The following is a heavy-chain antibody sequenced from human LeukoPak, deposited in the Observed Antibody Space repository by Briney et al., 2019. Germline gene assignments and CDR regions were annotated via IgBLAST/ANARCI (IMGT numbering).Heavy chain of an antibody. V-gene: IGHV1-2*02. CDR2: INPNSGGT. D-gene: IGHD3-3*01. CDR1: GYTFTGYY. Sequence: ASVKVSCKASGYTFTGYYMHWVRQAPGQGLEWMGWINPNSGGTNYAQKFQGRVTMTRDTSISTAYMELSRLRSDDTAVYYCARDDYDFWSGYRNYYFDYWGQGTLVTVSS. J-gene: IGHJ4*02. CDR3: ARDDYDFWSGYRNYYFDY.